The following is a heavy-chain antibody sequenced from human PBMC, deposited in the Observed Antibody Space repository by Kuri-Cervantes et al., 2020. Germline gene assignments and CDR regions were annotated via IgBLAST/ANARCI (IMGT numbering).Heavy chain of an antibody. J-gene: IGHJ5*02. V-gene: IGHV3-7*01. CDR2: IKQDGSEK. D-gene: IGHD6-6*01. CDR3: ANHDGSSWGNWFDP. CDR1: GFTFSSYW. Sequence: GESLKISCAASGFTFSSYWMSWVRQAPGKGLEWVANIKQDGSEKYYVDSVKGRFTISRDNAKNTLYLQMNSLRAEDTAVYYCANHDGSSWGNWFDPWGQGTLVPSPQ.